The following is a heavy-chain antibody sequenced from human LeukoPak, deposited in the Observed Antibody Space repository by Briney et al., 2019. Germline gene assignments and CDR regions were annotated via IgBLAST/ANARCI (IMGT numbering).Heavy chain of an antibody. CDR2: MHYSENT. D-gene: IGHD1/OR15-1a*01. CDR1: SRSITIYF. Sequence: PSETLSLTCTLSSRSITIYFWSWIRQPPGKGLEWIAYMHYSENTNYNPSLKSRVTISIDTSKNQVSLMLSSNEASDKALYFCARVWRQEQVHAFDVWGQGTLVTVSS. CDR3: ARVWRQEQVHAFDV. J-gene: IGHJ3*01. V-gene: IGHV4-59*01.